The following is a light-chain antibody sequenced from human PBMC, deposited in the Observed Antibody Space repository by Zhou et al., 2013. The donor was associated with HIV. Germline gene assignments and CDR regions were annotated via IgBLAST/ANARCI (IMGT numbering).Light chain of an antibody. J-gene: IGKJ2*01. CDR3: QQYNEWPHYT. CDR2: GAS. CDR1: QSVTSN. Sequence: EIVLTQSPATLSVSPGERATLSCRASQSVTSNFAWYQQKPGQAPRLLISGASTRAPGVPARFSGSGSGTDFTLTISSMESEDFAVYYCQQYNEWPHYTFGQGTKLERK. V-gene: IGKV3-15*01.